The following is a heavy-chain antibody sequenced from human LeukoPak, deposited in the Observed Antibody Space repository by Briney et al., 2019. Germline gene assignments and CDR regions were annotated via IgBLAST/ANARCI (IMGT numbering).Heavy chain of an antibody. V-gene: IGHV3-66*01. CDR2: IYSGGSA. J-gene: IGHJ3*01. CDR3: ARDLGTGS. CDR1: GFTVSHSY. Sequence: PGGSMKLSCAVSGFTVSHSYMSWVRQAPGKGLEWVSVIYSGGSAYYADSVKGRFTISRDNSKNTLYLQMNSLRAEDTAVYYCARDLGTGSWGQGTMVTVSS. D-gene: IGHD1-26*01.